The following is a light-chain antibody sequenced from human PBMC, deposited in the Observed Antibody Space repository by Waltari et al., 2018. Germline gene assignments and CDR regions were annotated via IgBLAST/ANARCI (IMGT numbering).Light chain of an antibody. CDR2: GAS. V-gene: IGKV3-15*01. Sequence: EIVMTQAPVALSVSPGERATPSCRASQSVSNNIAWYQHKPGQPPRLLISGASTRATGVPGRFSGSGSGTEFTLTISSLQSEDSAIYFCQQYNTWPPSTFGQGTKLEIK. CDR3: QQYNTWPPST. CDR1: QSVSNN. J-gene: IGKJ2*02.